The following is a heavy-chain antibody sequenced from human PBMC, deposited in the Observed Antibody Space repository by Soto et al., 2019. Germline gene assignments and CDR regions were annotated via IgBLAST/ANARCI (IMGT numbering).Heavy chain of an antibody. V-gene: IGHV3-64*01. J-gene: IGHJ4*02. CDR3: ASSGSGYEPFDY. D-gene: IGHD5-12*01. CDR2: ISSNGGST. CDR1: GFTFSSYA. Sequence: HPGGSLRLSCAASGFTFSSYAMHWVRQAPGKGLEYVSAISSNGGSTYYANSVKGRFTISRDNSKNTLYLQMGSLRAEDMAVYYCASSGSGYEPFDYWGQGTLVTVSS.